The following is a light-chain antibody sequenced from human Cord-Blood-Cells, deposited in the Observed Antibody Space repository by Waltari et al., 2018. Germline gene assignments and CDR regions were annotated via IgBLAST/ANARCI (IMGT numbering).Light chain of an antibody. J-gene: IGLJ2*01. CDR3: NSRDSSGNHVV. CDR2: GKN. Sequence: SSELTQDPAVSVALGQTVRITCLGDSLRSYYASWYQQKPGQAPVLVIYGKNNRPSGIPDRFSGSSSGHTASLTITGAQAEDEADYYCNSRDSSGNHVVFGGGTKLTVL. V-gene: IGLV3-19*01. CDR1: SLRSYY.